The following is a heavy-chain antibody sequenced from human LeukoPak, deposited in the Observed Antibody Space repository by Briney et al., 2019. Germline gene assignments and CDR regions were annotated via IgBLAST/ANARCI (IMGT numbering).Heavy chain of an antibody. CDR2: IKQDGGER. D-gene: IGHD3-10*02. CDR3: AELGITMIGGV. CDR1: GFTVSVNY. V-gene: IGHV3-7*01. Sequence: PGGSLRLSCAAFGFTVSVNYMSWVRQAPGKGLEWVANIKQDGGERYYVDSVKGRFTISRDNAKNSLYLQMNSLRAEDTAVYYCAELGITMIGGVWGKGTTVTISS. J-gene: IGHJ6*04.